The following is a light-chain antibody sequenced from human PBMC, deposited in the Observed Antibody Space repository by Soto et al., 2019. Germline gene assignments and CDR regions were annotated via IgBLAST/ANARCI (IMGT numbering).Light chain of an antibody. CDR1: QSVRSTY. J-gene: IGKJ4*01. CDR3: QQYANSPLT. Sequence: EIVLTQSPGTLSLSPGERATLSCRASQSVRSTYLAWYQQKPGQAPRLLICGASSRATCIPDRFSGSGSGTDFTLTISRLEPEDFAVYYCQQYANSPLTFGGGTNVEIK. CDR2: GAS. V-gene: IGKV3-20*01.